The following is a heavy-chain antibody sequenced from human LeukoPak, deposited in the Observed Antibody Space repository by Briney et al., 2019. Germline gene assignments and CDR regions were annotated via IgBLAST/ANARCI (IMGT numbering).Heavy chain of an antibody. CDR1: GFTFNNAW. CDR2: IKSKTDGETT. Sequence: PGGSLRLSCAASGFTFNNAWMSWVRQAPGKGLGWVGRIKSKTDGETTDYAAPVKGRFTISRDDSKNTVFLQMNSLKTEDTAVYYCASAHYGSGTYYNLFWGQGTLVTVSS. CDR3: ASAHYGSGTYYNLF. D-gene: IGHD3-10*01. V-gene: IGHV3-15*01. J-gene: IGHJ4*02.